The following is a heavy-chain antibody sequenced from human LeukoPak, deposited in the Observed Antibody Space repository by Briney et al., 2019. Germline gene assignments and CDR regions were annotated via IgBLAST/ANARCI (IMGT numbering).Heavy chain of an antibody. Sequence: SETLSLTCTVSGGSISSYYWSWIRQPAGKGLEWIGRIYTSGSTNYNPSLKSRVTMSVDTSKNQFSLKLSSVTAADTAVYYCASSSSGWYSDAFDIWGQGTMVTVSS. J-gene: IGHJ3*02. CDR3: ASSSSGWYSDAFDI. CDR2: IYTSGST. V-gene: IGHV4-4*07. CDR1: GGSISSYY. D-gene: IGHD6-19*01.